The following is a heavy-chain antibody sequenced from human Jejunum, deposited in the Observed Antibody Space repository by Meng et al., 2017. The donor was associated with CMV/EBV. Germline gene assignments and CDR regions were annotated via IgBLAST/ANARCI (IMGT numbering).Heavy chain of an antibody. Sequence: VSGGSISRGGYYWNWLRQHPGKGLEWIGSIYYTGGTYYNPSLKSRISMSVDTSKNQFSLKLTSVTAADTAVYYCAREYGSGYPPDYWGQGTLVTVSS. V-gene: IGHV4-31*02. CDR1: GGSISRGGYY. CDR3: AREYGSGYPPDY. CDR2: IYYTGGT. J-gene: IGHJ1*01. D-gene: IGHD3-10*01.